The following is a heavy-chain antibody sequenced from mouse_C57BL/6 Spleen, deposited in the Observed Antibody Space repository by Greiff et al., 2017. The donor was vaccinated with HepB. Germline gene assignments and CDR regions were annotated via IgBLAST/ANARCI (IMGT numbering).Heavy chain of an antibody. CDR1: GYAFSSSW. J-gene: IGHJ3*01. CDR2: IYPGDGDT. CDR3: ARGNGYWAY. Sequence: VQPQQSGPELVKPGASVKISCKASGYAFSSSWMNWVKQRPGKGLEWIGRIYPGDGDTNYNGKFKGKATLTADKSSSTAYMQLSSLTSEDSAVYFCARGNGYWAYWGQGTLVTVSA. V-gene: IGHV1-82*01. D-gene: IGHD2-3*01.